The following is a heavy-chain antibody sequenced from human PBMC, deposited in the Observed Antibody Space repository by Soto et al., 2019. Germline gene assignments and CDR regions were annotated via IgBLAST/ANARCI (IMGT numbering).Heavy chain of an antibody. V-gene: IGHV1-58*01. D-gene: IGHD3-3*01. CDR1: GFTFTSSA. CDR2: IVVGSGNT. J-gene: IGHJ4*02. Sequence: SVKVSCKASGFTFTSSAVQWVRQARGQPLEWLGWIVVGSGNTIYAQNFQERVTFTRDESTSTAYMELSSLRFEDTGVYYCEAGDYHDTSGYSSDYWGQGTLVTVSS. CDR3: EAGDYHDTSGYSSDY.